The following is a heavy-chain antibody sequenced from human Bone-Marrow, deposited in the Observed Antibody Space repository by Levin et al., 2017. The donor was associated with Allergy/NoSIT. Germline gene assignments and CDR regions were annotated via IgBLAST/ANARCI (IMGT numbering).Heavy chain of an antibody. Sequence: PGGSLRLSCVASGFVFNDAWMSWVRQAPGKGLEWVGRIKSKPDGGTTDYAAPVKGRFTISRDDSKNTLYLQMSRLKSDDAAIYYCTTGVYWGQGTLVTVSS. CDR1: GFVFNDAW. CDR3: TTGVY. CDR2: IKSKPDGGTT. V-gene: IGHV3-15*01. J-gene: IGHJ4*02.